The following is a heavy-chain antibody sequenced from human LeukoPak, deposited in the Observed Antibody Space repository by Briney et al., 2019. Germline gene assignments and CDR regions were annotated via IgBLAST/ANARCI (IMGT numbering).Heavy chain of an antibody. CDR1: GGSISSSSYY. V-gene: IGHV4-39*07. D-gene: IGHD5-18*01. CDR2: IYYSGST. Sequence: PSETLSLTCTVSGGSISSSSYYRGWIRQPPGKGLEWIGSIYYSGSTYYNPSLKSRVTISVDTSKNQFSLKLSSVTAADTAVYYCARVTAMVTGLDYWGQGTLVTVSS. J-gene: IGHJ4*02. CDR3: ARVTAMVTGLDY.